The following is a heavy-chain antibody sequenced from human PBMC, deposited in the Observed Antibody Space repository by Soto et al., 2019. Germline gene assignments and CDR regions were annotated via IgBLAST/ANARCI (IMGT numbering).Heavy chain of an antibody. J-gene: IGHJ4*02. V-gene: IGHV1-69*02. CDR3: ARTDDSSGYSFDY. CDR2: IIPILGIA. CDR1: GGTFSSYT. D-gene: IGHD3-22*01. Sequence: QVQLAQSGAEVKKPGSSVKVSCKASGGTFSSYTISWVRQAPGQGLEWMGRIIPILGIANYAQKFQGRVTITADKSTSTAYMELSSLRSEDTAVYYCARTDDSSGYSFDYWGQGTLVTVSS.